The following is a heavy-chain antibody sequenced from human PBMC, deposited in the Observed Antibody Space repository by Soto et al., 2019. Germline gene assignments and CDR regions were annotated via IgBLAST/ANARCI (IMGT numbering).Heavy chain of an antibody. J-gene: IGHJ4*02. CDR1: GSTFTGHY. D-gene: IGHD1-26*01. CDR3: GRGRSGQIVVFY. Sequence: ASVTVSCTASGSTFTGHYSHWVRQAPEQGPEWMGEIGPESGATRYAQRFQGRVTMTRDMSITTVYMELNNLSPDDTAVYYCGRGRSGQIVVFYWGQGTPVTVSS. CDR2: IGPESGAT. V-gene: IGHV1-2*02.